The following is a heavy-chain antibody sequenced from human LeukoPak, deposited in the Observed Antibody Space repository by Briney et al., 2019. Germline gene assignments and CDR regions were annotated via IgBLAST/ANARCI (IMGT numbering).Heavy chain of an antibody. Sequence: GGSLRLSCAASGFTFSSYAMHWVRQAPGKGPEWVAVISYDGSNKYYADSVKGRFTISRDNSKNTLYLQMNSLRAEDTAVYYCARDLAPLFDWFMDVWGQGTTVTVSS. CDR1: GFTFSSYA. J-gene: IGHJ6*02. CDR3: ARDLAPLFDWFMDV. CDR2: ISYDGSNK. D-gene: IGHD3-9*01. V-gene: IGHV3-30-3*01.